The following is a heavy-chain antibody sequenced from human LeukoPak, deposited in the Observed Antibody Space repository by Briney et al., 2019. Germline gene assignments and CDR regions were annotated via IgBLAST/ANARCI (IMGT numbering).Heavy chain of an antibody. J-gene: IGHJ4*02. CDR2: IKQDGSEK. CDR3: ARDTRGIFDY. Sequence: PGGSLRLSCADSGFTFSTYWMSWVRQAPGKGLEWVANIKQDGSEKNYVGSVRGRLTISRDNAKNSQYLQMNSLRAEDTAVYYCARDTRGIFDYWGQGTLVTVSS. D-gene: IGHD3-10*01. V-gene: IGHV3-7*05. CDR1: GFTFSTYW.